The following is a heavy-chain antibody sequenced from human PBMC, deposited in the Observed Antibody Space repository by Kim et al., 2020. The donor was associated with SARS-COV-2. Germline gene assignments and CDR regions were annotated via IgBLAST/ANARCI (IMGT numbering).Heavy chain of an antibody. CDR1: GASFGRRPYY. J-gene: IGHJ4*02. Sequence: SETLSLTCTVSGASFGRRPYYWGWNRQPPGQGLEWIGSVSHSGTTYPNPSLKSRVTLSVDTPKNNFSLNLNSVTAADTAVYSCVRQGYVVLTGNFVRDFWGQRTLVTVSA. CDR3: VRQGYVVLTGNFVRDF. V-gene: IGHV4-39*02. CDR2: VSHSGTT. D-gene: IGHD3-9*01.